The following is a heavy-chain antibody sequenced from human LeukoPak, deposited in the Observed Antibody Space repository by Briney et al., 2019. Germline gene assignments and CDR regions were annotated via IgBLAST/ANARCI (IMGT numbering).Heavy chain of an antibody. CDR3: ARPHSSGWYGAFDY. J-gene: IGHJ4*02. D-gene: IGHD6-19*01. V-gene: IGHV4-59*08. Sequence: SETLSLTCTVSGGSISSYYWSWIRQPPGKGLEWIGLFYNSGSTKYNPSLKSRVTISVDTSKNQLSLKLNSVTAADTAVYYCARPHSSGWYGAFDYWGQGTLVTVS. CDR2: FYNSGST. CDR1: GGSISSYY.